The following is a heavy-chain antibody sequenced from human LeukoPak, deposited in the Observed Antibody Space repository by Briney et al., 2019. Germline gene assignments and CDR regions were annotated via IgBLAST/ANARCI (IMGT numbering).Heavy chain of an antibody. Sequence: GGSLRLSCVASGFTFSSFAMSWVRQVPGKGLEWVSAISGSDPGTYYAESVKGRFTISRDNSKNTLYLQMNSLRAEDTAIYYCAKDKAAGTWGYFDYWGQGTLVTVSS. CDR3: AKDKAAGTWGYFDY. CDR1: GFTFSSFA. D-gene: IGHD6-13*01. V-gene: IGHV3-23*01. J-gene: IGHJ4*02. CDR2: ISGSDPGT.